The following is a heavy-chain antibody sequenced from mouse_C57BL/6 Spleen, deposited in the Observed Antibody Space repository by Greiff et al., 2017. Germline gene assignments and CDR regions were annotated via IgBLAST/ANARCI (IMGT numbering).Heavy chain of an antibody. V-gene: IGHV1-19*01. CDR3: ARYPTTVVATGFDY. CDR2: INPYNGGT. Sequence: EVQLQQSGPVLVKPGASVKMSCKASGYTFTDYYMNWVKQSHGKSLEWIGVINPYNGGTSYNQKFKGKATLTVDKSSSTAYMELNSLTSEDSAVYYCARYPTTVVATGFDYWGQGTTLTVSS. CDR1: GYTFTDYY. D-gene: IGHD1-1*01. J-gene: IGHJ2*01.